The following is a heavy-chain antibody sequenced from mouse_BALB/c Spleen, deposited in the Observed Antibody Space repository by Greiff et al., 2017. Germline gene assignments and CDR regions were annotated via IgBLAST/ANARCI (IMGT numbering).Heavy chain of an antibody. D-gene: IGHD2-14*01. J-gene: IGHJ4*01. V-gene: IGHV5-17*02. CDR2: ISSGSSTI. CDR3: AREGYRIYAMDY. CDR1: GFTFSSFG. Sequence: EVKLMESGGGLVQPGGSRKLSCAASGFTFSSFGMHWVRQAPEKGLEWVAYISSGSSTIYYADTVKGRFTISRDNPKNTLFLQMTSLRSEDTAMYYCAREGYRIYAMDYWGQGTSVTVSS.